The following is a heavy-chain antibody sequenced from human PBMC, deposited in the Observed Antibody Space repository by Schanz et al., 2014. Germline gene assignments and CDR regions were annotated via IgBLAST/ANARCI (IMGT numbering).Heavy chain of an antibody. CDR2: IYYSGST. CDR1: GGSVSTYY. V-gene: IGHV4-59*06. CDR3: ARGRVVPAAPEFDY. Sequence: QVQLQESGPGLVKSSETLSLTCTVSGGSVSTYYWHWIRQPPGKGLEWIGYIYYSGSTYYNPSLKSRVTISVDTSKNQFSLKLSSVTAADTAVYYCARGRVVPAAPEFDYWGQGILVTVSS. J-gene: IGHJ4*02. D-gene: IGHD2-2*01.